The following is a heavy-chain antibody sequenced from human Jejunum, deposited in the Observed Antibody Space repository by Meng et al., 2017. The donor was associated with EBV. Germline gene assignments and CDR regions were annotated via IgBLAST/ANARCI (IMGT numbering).Heavy chain of an antibody. CDR1: GFSLSTSGVG. J-gene: IGHJ4*02. CDR3: AHRGYNFAFDY. CDR2: TYWDADK. D-gene: IGHD5-24*01. Sequence: HITLKESGPTLVKPTQTLTLTCTFSGFSLSTSGVGVAWFRQPPGKALEWLALTYWDADKRYNPSLRDRLSITKDTSKNQVVLTMTNMDPVDTATYFCAHRGYNFAFDYWGQGALVTVS. V-gene: IGHV2-5*02.